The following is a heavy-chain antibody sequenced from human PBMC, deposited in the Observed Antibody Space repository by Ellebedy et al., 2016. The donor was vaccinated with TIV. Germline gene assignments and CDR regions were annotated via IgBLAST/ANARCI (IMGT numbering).Heavy chain of an antibody. V-gene: IGHV1-2*02. D-gene: IGHD2-8*02. CDR2: IRRDNGET. CDR3: ASKHCTGGNCNHPTFDY. Sequence: ASVKVSRXSSAEIYLTLYVQWVRQAPGQGFAWMGWIRRDNGETRYAQKFQGRVTVTSDTSISTTYMELSRLRPDDTALYYCASKHCTGGNCNHPTFDYWGQGSLVTVAS. CDR1: AEIYLTLY. J-gene: IGHJ4*02.